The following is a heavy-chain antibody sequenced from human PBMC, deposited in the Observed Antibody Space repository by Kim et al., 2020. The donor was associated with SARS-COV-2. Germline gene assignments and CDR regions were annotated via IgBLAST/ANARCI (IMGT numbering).Heavy chain of an antibody. D-gene: IGHD5-12*01. CDR3: ARGGYSGYEFNSMFTYHAMEI. J-gene: IGHJ6*02. CDR2: IIPVYDTP. Sequence: SVKVSCKTSGGTFDTYAISWVRQAPGQGLEWMGGIIPVYDTPNYARKFDGRLTFTADKNTNTAYMELSSLKSEDTAIYYCARGGYSGYEFNSMFTYHAMEIWGQGTTVTVSS. V-gene: IGHV1-69*06. CDR1: GGTFDTYA.